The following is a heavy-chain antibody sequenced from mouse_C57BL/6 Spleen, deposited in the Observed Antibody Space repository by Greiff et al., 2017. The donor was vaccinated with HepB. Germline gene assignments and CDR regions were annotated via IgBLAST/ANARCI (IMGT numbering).Heavy chain of an antibody. J-gene: IGHJ1*03. CDR2: IYPRSGNT. Sequence: VKLVESGAELARPGASVKLSCKASGYTFTSYGISWVKQRTGQGLEWIGEIYPRSGNTYYNEKFKGKATLTADNSSSTAYMELRSLTSEDSAVYFGARPDYDYDYWYFDVWGTGTTVTVSS. CDR1: GYTFTSYG. D-gene: IGHD2-4*01. V-gene: IGHV1-81*01. CDR3: ARPDYDYDYWYFDV.